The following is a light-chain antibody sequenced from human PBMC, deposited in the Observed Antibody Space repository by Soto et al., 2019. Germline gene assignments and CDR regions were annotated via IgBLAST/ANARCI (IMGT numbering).Light chain of an antibody. J-gene: IGLJ2*01. CDR2: EVS. V-gene: IGLV2-8*01. CDR3: SLYAGSTIKVV. Sequence: QSALTQPPSASGSPGQSVTISCTGTSSDVGGYNYVSWYQQHPGKAPKLMIYEVSKRPSGVPDRFSGSKSGNTASLTVSGLQAEDEADYYCSLYAGSTIKVVFGGGTKLTVL. CDR1: SSDVGGYNY.